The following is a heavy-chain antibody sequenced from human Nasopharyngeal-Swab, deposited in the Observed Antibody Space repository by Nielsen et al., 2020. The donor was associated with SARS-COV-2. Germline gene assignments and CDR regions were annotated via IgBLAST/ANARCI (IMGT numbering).Heavy chain of an antibody. CDR1: GGSISSSSYY. V-gene: IGHV4-61*05. D-gene: IGHD5-12*01. CDR3: ARSMVATVFDY. J-gene: IGHJ4*02. Sequence: SETLSLTCTVSGGSISSSSYYWGWIRQPPGKGLEWIGYIYYSGSTNYNPSLKSRVTISVDTSKNQFSLKLSSVTAADTAVYYCARSMVATVFDYWGQGTLVTVSS. CDR2: IYYSGST.